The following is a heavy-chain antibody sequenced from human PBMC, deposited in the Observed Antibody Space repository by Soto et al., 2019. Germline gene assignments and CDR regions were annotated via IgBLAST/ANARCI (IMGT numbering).Heavy chain of an antibody. CDR1: CYTFTSYG. V-gene: IGHV1-18*01. J-gene: IGHJ6*02. CDR2: ISAYNGNT. Sequence: ASVKVSCKASCYTFTSYGISWVRQAPGQGLEWMGWISAYNGNTNYAQKLQGRVTMTTDTSTSTAYMELRSLRSDDTAVYYCAIRSIAAAGYYYYYGMDVWGQGTTVTVSS. CDR3: AIRSIAAAGYYYYYGMDV. D-gene: IGHD6-13*01.